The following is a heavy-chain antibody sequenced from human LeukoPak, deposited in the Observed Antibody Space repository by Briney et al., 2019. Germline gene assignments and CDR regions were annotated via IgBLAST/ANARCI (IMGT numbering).Heavy chain of an antibody. CDR3: ATARRELVSAY. J-gene: IGHJ4*02. CDR2: IKQDGSEK. V-gene: IGHV3-7*01. Sequence: GGSLRLSCAASGFTFSDYYMTWIRQAPGKGLEWVANIKQDGSEKYYVDSVKGRFTISRDNAKNSLYLQMNSLRAEDTAVYYCATARRELVSAYWGQGTLVTVSS. CDR1: GFTFSDYY. D-gene: IGHD6-13*01.